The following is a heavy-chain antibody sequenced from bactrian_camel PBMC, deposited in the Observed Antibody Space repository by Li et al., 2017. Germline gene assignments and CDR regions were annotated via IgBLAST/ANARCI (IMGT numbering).Heavy chain of an antibody. V-gene: IGHV3S57*01. CDR1: GFPYSRYC. Sequence: QLVESGGGSVQAGGSLRLSCAVSGFPYSRYCMGWFRQGPGKEREGVAGLDSDGITAYANSVKGRFTISKDIAKNTLYLQMNSLKPEDTAVYYCATGLRPYCSGAYCYTHYMHWGQGTQVTVS. CDR3: ATGLRPYCSGAYCYTHYMH. D-gene: IGHD2*01. CDR2: LDSDGIT. J-gene: IGHJ4*01.